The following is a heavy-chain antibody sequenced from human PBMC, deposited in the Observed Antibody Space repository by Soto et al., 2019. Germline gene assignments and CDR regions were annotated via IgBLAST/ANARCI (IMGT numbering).Heavy chain of an antibody. CDR3: ARESRDYYYYGMDV. J-gene: IGHJ6*02. Sequence: GGSLRLSCAASGFTFSDYYMSWIRQAPGKGLEWVPYISSSGSTIYYADSVKGRFTISRDNAKNSLYLQMNSLRAEDTAVYYCARESRDYYYYGMDVWGQGTTVTVSS. V-gene: IGHV3-11*01. CDR2: ISSSGSTI. CDR1: GFTFSDYY.